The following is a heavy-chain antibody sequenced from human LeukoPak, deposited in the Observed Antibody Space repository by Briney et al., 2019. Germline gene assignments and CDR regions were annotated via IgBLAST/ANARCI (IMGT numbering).Heavy chain of an antibody. V-gene: IGHV3-23*01. Sequence: PGGSLRLSCAASGFTFSSYAMSWVRQAPGKGLEWVSAISGSGGSTYYADSVKGRFTISRDNSKNTLYLQMNSLRAEDTAVYYWGKGGYTVGIAVAGYDNYLDYRGQGTLVTVSS. CDR1: GFTFSSYA. D-gene: IGHD6-19*01. CDR2: ISGSGGST. CDR3: GKGGYTVGIAVAGYDNYLDY. J-gene: IGHJ4*02.